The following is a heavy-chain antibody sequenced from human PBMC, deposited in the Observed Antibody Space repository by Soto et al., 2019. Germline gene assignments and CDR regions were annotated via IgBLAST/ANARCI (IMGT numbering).Heavy chain of an antibody. Sequence: QVQLVEAGGGVVQPGRSLRLSCAASGFTFSSYGMHWVRQAPGKGLEWVAVIWYDGSNKYYADSVKGRFTISRDNSKNTLKLVRNSLRAEDTALYYCAGCGRATCRAPPQTYGMDVWGQGTTVTVSS. V-gene: IGHV3-33*01. J-gene: IGHJ6*02. CDR1: GFTFSSYG. D-gene: IGHD5-12*01. CDR3: AGCGRATCRAPPQTYGMDV. CDR2: IWYDGSNK.